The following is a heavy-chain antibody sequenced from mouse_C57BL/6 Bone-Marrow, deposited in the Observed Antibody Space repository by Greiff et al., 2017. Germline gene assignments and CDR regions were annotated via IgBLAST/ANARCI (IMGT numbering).Heavy chain of an antibody. D-gene: IGHD2-1*01. CDR1: GYAFSSYW. Sequence: QVQLKESGAELVKPGASVKISCKASGYAFSSYWMNWVKQRPGKGLEWIGQIYPGDGDTNYNGKFKGKATLTADKSSSTAYMQLSSLTSEDSAVYFCAREGLWYRYYAMDYWGQGTSVTVSS. CDR2: IYPGDGDT. V-gene: IGHV1-80*01. J-gene: IGHJ4*01. CDR3: AREGLWYRYYAMDY.